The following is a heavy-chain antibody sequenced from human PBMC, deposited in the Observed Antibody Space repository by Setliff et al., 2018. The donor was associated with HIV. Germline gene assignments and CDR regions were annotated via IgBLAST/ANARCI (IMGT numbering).Heavy chain of an antibody. CDR1: GDSISSVSYS. Sequence: SETLSLTCTVSGDSISSVSYSWGWIRQPPGKGLEWIGYMYSGGNTYYNPSLKSRVTMSVDTSKNQFSLKVKSVTAADTAVYYCARQKKSSSWSPNDYWGQGTLVTV. D-gene: IGHD2-2*01. J-gene: IGHJ4*02. CDR2: MYSGGNT. CDR3: ARQKKSSSWSPNDY. V-gene: IGHV4-39*01.